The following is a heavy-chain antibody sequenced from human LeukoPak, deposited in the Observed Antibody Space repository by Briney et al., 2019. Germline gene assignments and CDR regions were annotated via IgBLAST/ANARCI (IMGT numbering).Heavy chain of an antibody. CDR3: ARDGLRFLEWSFDY. CDR2: IYYSGST. Sequence: SETLSLTCTVSGGSISSSSYYWGWIRQPPGKGLEWIGSIYYSGSTYYNPSLKSRVIISVDTSKNQFSLKLSSVTAADTAVYYRARDGLRFLEWSFDYWGQGTLVTVSS. D-gene: IGHD3-3*01. V-gene: IGHV4-39*07. J-gene: IGHJ4*02. CDR1: GGSISSSSYY.